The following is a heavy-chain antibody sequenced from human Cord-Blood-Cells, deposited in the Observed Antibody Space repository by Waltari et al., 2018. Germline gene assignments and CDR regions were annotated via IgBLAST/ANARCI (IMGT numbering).Heavy chain of an antibody. CDR3: ARDGVLLWFGELFDY. CDR2: ISSSGSTI. V-gene: IGHV3-48*03. Sequence: EVQLVESGGGLVQPGGSLRLSCAASGFTFSSYEMNWVRQGPGKGLGWVSYISSSGSTIYYADSVKGRFTISRDNAKNSLYLQMNSLRAEDTAVYYCARDGVLLWFGELFDYWGQGTLVTVSS. J-gene: IGHJ4*02. D-gene: IGHD3-10*01. CDR1: GFTFSSYE.